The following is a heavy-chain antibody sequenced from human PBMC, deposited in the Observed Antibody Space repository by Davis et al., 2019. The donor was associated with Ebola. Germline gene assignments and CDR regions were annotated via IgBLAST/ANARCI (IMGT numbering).Heavy chain of an antibody. D-gene: IGHD2-15*01. Sequence: ASVKVSCKASGYTFTSYGISWVRQAPGQGLEWMGWISAYNGNTNYAQKFQGRVTMTRDTSISTAYMELSRLRSDDTAVYYCARGYSGYDFVVVVAATPFDYWGQGTLVTVSS. CDR3: ARGYSGYDFVVVVAATPFDY. J-gene: IGHJ4*02. V-gene: IGHV1-18*01. CDR1: GYTFTSYG. CDR2: ISAYNGNT.